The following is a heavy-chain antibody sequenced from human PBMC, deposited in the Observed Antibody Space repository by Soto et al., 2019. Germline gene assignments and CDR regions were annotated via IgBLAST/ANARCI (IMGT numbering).Heavy chain of an antibody. V-gene: IGHV3-23*01. CDR1: GFTFSSYA. Sequence: GGSLRLSCAASGFTFSSYAMSWVRQAPGKGLEWVSAISGSGGSKYYADSVKGRFTTSRDNSKNTLYLQMNSLRAEDTAVYYCAKDPRHSYGHTRYFDYWGQGTLVTVSS. CDR2: ISGSGGSK. J-gene: IGHJ4*02. CDR3: AKDPRHSYGHTRYFDY. D-gene: IGHD5-18*01.